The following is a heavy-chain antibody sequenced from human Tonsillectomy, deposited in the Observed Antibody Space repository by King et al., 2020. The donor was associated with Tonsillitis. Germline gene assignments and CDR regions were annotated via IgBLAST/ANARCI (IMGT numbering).Heavy chain of an antibody. Sequence: QLVQSGAEVKEPGASVKVSCKASGYTFTTYSMHWVRQAPGQRFEWLGWINSGNGDTKYSQNFQGRVTITRDTSASTAYMELSSLRSEDTAVYYCARDRTGNEYWGQGTLVTVSS. CDR1: GYTFTTYS. D-gene: IGHD1-1*01. CDR2: INSGNGDT. J-gene: IGHJ4*02. CDR3: ARDRTGNEY. V-gene: IGHV1-3*01.